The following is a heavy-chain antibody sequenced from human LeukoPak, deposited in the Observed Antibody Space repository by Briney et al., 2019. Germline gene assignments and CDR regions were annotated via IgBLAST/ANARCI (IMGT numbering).Heavy chain of an antibody. J-gene: IGHJ4*02. CDR3: ARGIVVGELWVVSYYFDY. V-gene: IGHV4-30-2*01. D-gene: IGHD3-10*01. Sequence: SETLSLTCAVSGGSISSGGYSWSWIRQPPGKGLEWIGYIYHSGSTYYNPSLKSRVTISVDRSKNQFSLKLSSVTAADTAVYYCARGIVVGELWVVSYYFDYWGQGTLVTVSS. CDR2: IYHSGST. CDR1: GGSISSGGYS.